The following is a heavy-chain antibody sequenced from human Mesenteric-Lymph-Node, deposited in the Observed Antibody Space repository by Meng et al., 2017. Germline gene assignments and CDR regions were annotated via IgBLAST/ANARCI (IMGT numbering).Heavy chain of an antibody. D-gene: IGHD6-13*01. J-gene: IGHJ4*02. V-gene: IGHV3-23*01. CDR2: ISGSGGST. CDR1: GFTFSSYA. Sequence: GESLKISCAASGFTFSSYAMSWVRQAPGKGLEWVSAISGSGGSTYYADSVKGRFTISRDNSKNTLYLQMNSLRAEDTAVYYCAKDLQQLVQEEYWGQGTLVTVSS. CDR3: AKDLQQLVQEEY.